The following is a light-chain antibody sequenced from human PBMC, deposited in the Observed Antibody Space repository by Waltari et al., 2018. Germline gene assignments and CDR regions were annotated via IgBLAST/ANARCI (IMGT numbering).Light chain of an antibody. V-gene: IGKV1-5*03. Sequence: DIQMTQSPSTLAASVGDRVTITCRASQTIGGWLAWYQQKPGKAPKLLIYKASILESGVPPRFTGSASGTEFTLTISSLQTDDFATYYCQQYHRYSAFGQGTKVEIK. CDR2: KAS. CDR1: QTIGGW. CDR3: QQYHRYSA. J-gene: IGKJ1*01.